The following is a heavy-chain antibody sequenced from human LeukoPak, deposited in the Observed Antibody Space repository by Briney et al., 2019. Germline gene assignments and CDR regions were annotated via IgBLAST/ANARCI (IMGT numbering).Heavy chain of an antibody. CDR3: ARAGLRFLEWDP. CDR2: IYTSGST. J-gene: IGHJ5*02. V-gene: IGHV4-61*02. Sequence: SETLSLTCTVSGGSISSGSYYWSWIRQPAGKGLEWIGRIYTSGSTNYNPSLKSRVTISVDTSKNQFSLKLSSVTAADTAVYYCARAGLRFLEWDPWGQGTLVTVSS. D-gene: IGHD3-3*01. CDR1: GGSISSGSYY.